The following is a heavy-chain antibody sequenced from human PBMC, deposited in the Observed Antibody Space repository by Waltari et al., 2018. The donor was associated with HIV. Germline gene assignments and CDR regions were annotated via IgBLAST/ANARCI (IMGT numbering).Heavy chain of an antibody. D-gene: IGHD3-22*01. J-gene: IGHJ6*02. CDR1: GYTFIHFD. CDR3: ARNSSAKGNRYFYYGLDV. CDR2: MNPNSGNT. Sequence: QVYLVQSGPEVKRPGASVKISCKASGYTFIHFDVNWVRQAAGQGPEWLGWMNPNSGNTASPYIFEERVTMTTDVSTATAYMEMSGLTPEDTAIYYCARNSSAKGNRYFYYGLDVWGQGTPVTV. V-gene: IGHV1-8*02.